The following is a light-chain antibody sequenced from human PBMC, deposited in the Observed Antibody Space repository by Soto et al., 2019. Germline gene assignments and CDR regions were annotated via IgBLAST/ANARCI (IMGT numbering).Light chain of an antibody. Sequence: QSVLTQPASVSGSPGQSITISCTGTSSDVGGYNYVSWYQQHPGKAHKLMIYDVNNRPSGVSNRFSGSKSGNTASLTISGLQAEDEADYYCSSYTSSRTVVFGGGTKVTVL. J-gene: IGLJ3*02. V-gene: IGLV2-14*01. CDR2: DVN. CDR1: SSDVGGYNY. CDR3: SSYTSSRTVV.